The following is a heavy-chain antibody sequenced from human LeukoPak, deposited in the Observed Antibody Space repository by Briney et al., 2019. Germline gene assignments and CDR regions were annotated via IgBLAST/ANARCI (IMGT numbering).Heavy chain of an antibody. CDR2: ISYDGSNK. CDR1: GFTFSSYA. V-gene: IGHV3-30-3*01. CDR3: AREQYADAFDI. J-gene: IGHJ3*02. Sequence: PGRSLRLSCAASGFTFSSYAMHWVRQAPGKGLEWVAVISYDGSNKYYADSVKGRFTISRDNSKNTLYLQMNSLRAEDTAVYYCAREQYADAFDIWGQGTMVTVSS.